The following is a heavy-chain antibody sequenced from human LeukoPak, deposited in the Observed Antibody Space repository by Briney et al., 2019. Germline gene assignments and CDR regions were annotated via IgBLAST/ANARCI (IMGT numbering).Heavy chain of an antibody. CDR1: GFTFSSYA. CDR3: ASYYDTSGHYVDY. V-gene: IGHV3-66*01. J-gene: IGHJ4*02. CDR2: IYGGSST. D-gene: IGHD3-22*01. Sequence: GGSLRLSCAASGFTFSSYAMSWVRQAPGRGLEWVSAIYGGSSTHYADSVTGRFIISRDNSKNTLYLQMNTLRAEDTAVYYCASYYDTSGHYVDYWGQGTLVTVSS.